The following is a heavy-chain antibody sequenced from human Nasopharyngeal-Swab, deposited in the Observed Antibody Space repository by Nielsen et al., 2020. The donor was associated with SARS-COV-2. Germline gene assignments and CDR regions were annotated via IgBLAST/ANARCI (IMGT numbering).Heavy chain of an antibody. Sequence: GGSLRLSCAASGFTFSSYSMNWVRQVPGKGLEWVSSISSSSSYIYYADSVKGRFTISRDNAKNSLYLQMNSLRAEDTAVYYCARAGGAYCGGDCYYYYGMDVWGQGTTVTVSS. CDR3: ARAGGAYCGGDCYYYYGMDV. V-gene: IGHV3-21*01. J-gene: IGHJ6*02. CDR1: GFTFSSYS. D-gene: IGHD2-21*02. CDR2: ISSSSSYI.